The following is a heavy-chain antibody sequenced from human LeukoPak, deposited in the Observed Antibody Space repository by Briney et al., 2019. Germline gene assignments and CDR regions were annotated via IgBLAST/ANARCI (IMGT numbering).Heavy chain of an antibody. V-gene: IGHV5-51*01. D-gene: IGHD6-19*01. CDR2: IYPGDSAT. J-gene: IGHJ3*02. Sequence: GESLNTSCKGSEYSFTSYWIGGGRQMPGKGLEWVGIIYPGDSATRYSPSFQGQVTISADKSISTAYLQWSSLKASDTAMYYCARRRIAVAGTSPYDAFDIWGQGTMVTVSS. CDR3: ARRRIAVAGTSPYDAFDI. CDR1: EYSFTSYW.